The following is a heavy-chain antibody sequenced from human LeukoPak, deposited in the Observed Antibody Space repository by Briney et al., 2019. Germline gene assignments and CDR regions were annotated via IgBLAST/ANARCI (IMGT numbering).Heavy chain of an antibody. V-gene: IGHV4-59*12. CDR3: ARGYYDFWSGYPRSNWFDP. Sequence: SETLSLTCTVSGGSISSYYWSWIRQPPGKGLEWIGYIYYSGSTDYNPSLKSRVTISVDTSKNQFSLKLSSVTAADTAVYYCARGYYDFWSGYPRSNWFDPWGQGTLVTVSS. D-gene: IGHD3-3*01. CDR1: GGSISSYY. CDR2: IYYSGST. J-gene: IGHJ5*02.